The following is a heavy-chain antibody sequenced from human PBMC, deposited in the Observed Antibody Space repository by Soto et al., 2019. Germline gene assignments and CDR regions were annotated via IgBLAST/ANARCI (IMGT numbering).Heavy chain of an antibody. V-gene: IGHV3-33*01. CDR3: ASSGGSFDFDY. Sequence: QVQLVESGGGVVQPGRSLRLSCAASGFTFSSYGMHWVRQAPGKGLEWVAVIWYDGSNKYYADSVKGRLTISRDNSKNTLYLQMNSLRAEDTAVYYCASSGGSFDFDYWGQGTLVTVSS. J-gene: IGHJ4*02. CDR1: GFTFSSYG. CDR2: IWYDGSNK. D-gene: IGHD2-15*01.